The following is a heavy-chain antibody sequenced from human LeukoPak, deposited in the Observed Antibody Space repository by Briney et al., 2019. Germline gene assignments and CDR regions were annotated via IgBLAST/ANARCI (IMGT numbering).Heavy chain of an antibody. Sequence: SETLSLTCTVSGGSISSGGYYWSWIRQRPGKGLEWIGFIYYSGSTYYNPSLKSRVTISVDTSKSQFSLKLTSVTAADTAVYYCARNSNKYSGGSPLGAFDIWGQGTMVTVSS. J-gene: IGHJ3*02. CDR2: IYYSGST. D-gene: IGHD2-15*01. CDR1: GGSISSGGYY. CDR3: ARNSNKYSGGSPLGAFDI. V-gene: IGHV4-31*03.